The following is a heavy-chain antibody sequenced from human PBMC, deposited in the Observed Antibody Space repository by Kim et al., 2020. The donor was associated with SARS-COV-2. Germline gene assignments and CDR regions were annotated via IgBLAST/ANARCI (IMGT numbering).Heavy chain of an antibody. Sequence: GGSLRLSCAASGFTFSSYSMNWVRQAPGKGLEWVSSISSSSSYIYYADSVKGRFTISRDNAKNSLYLQMNSLRAEDTAVYYCARDLVLRFLTFYGMDVWGQGTTVTVSS. J-gene: IGHJ6*02. CDR3: ARDLVLRFLTFYGMDV. V-gene: IGHV3-21*01. CDR1: GFTFSSYS. D-gene: IGHD3-3*01. CDR2: ISSSSSYI.